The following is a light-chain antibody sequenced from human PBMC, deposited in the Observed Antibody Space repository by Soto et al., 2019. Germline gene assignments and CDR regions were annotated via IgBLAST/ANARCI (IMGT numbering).Light chain of an antibody. CDR2: RNN. CDR1: SSNIGTGYD. V-gene: IGLV1-40*01. Sequence: QLVLTQPPSVSGAPGQRVTISCTGSSSNIGTGYDVHWYQQLAGTAPKLIIYRNNYRPSGVPDRFSASKSGTSASLAITGLQGEDEAEYYCQSYDSGLRGWAFGGGTKLTVL. CDR3: QSYDSGLRGWA. J-gene: IGLJ3*02.